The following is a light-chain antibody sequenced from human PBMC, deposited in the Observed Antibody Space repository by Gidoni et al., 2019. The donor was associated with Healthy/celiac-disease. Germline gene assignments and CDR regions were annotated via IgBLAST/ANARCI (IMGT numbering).Light chain of an antibody. Sequence: AIQLTQSPSSLSASVGDRVTITCRASQGISSALAWYQQKPGKAPKLLIYDASSLESGVPSRFSGSGSGTDFTLTISSLQPEDFATYYCQQFNSYPFXXXTKLEIK. CDR2: DAS. CDR1: QGISSA. CDR3: QQFNSYP. V-gene: IGKV1-13*02. J-gene: IGKJ2*01.